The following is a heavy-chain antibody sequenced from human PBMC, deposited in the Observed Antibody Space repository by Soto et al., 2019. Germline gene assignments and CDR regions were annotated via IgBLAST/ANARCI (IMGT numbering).Heavy chain of an antibody. CDR2: ISYSGST. Sequence: SETLSLTCVVSGGSISSGGYYWSWIRRHPEKGLEWIGYISYSGSTYYNPSLKSQLTISVDTSKNLFSLKLSSVTAADTAVYFCARGPRDGFDYWGQGTLVTVSS. CDR1: GGSISSGGYY. V-gene: IGHV4-31*11. J-gene: IGHJ4*02. CDR3: ARGPRDGFDY.